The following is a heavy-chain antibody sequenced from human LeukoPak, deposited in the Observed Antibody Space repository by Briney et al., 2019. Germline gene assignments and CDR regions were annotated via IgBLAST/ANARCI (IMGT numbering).Heavy chain of an antibody. CDR3: ASGNSHAFDI. V-gene: IGHV3-74*01. J-gene: IGHJ3*02. Sequence: GGSLRLSCAASGLTFSDYWMHWVRQAPGKGLVWVSRIDLAGEYTTYADSVKGRFTISRDNAKNTLYLQMNSLRAEDTAVYYCASGNSHAFDIWGQGTMVTVSS. CDR2: IDLAGEYT. CDR1: GLTFSDYW.